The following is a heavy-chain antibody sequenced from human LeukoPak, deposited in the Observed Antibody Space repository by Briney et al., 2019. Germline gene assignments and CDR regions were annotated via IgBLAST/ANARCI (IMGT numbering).Heavy chain of an antibody. CDR3: TRVGLLWFGEYLDFDY. CDR1: GFTFSDHY. V-gene: IGHV3-72*01. D-gene: IGHD3-10*01. CDR2: SKNKANNYIT. J-gene: IGHJ4*02. Sequence: GGSLRLSCAASGFTFSDHYIDWVRQAPGKGLKWVGRSKNKANNYITQYAAFVQGRFTISRDNSKNSLYLQIYSLKTEDTAVYYCTRVGLLWFGEYLDFDYWGQGTLVTVSS.